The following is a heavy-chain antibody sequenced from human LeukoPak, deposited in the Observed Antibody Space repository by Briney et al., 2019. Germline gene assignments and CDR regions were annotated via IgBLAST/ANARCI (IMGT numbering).Heavy chain of an antibody. D-gene: IGHD1-26*01. CDR3: ARGGTYLSAFDI. J-gene: IGHJ3*02. CDR2: IYSGGST. Sequence: GGSLRLSCAASGFTVSSNYMSWVRQAPGKGLEWVSIIYSGGSTFYADSVKGRFTISRDNSKNTLYLQMNSLRAEDTAVYYCARGGTYLSAFDIWGQGTMVTVSS. V-gene: IGHV3-53*01. CDR1: GFTVSSNY.